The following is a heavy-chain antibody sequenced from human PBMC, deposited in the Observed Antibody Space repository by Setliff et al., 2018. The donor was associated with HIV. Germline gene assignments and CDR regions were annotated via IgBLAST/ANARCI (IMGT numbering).Heavy chain of an antibody. CDR3: ARDNVDSDSRTYLHH. D-gene: IGHD3-22*01. V-gene: IGHV1-69*04. J-gene: IGHJ5*02. CDR1: GGSFSSYA. CDR2: ILPIFNKV. Sequence: SVKVSCKAPGGSFSSYALHWVRQAPGQGLEWMGNILPIFNKVNYAQKFRGRVTITADKSTSTAYMELSSLTSDDAAVYFCARDNVDSDSRTYLHHWGQGTLVTVSS.